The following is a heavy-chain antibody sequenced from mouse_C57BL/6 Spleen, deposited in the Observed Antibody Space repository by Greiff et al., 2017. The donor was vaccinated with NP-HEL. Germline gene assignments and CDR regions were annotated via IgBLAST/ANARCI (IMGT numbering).Heavy chain of an antibody. Sequence: VKLQESGAELVMPGASVKLSCKASGYTFTSYWMHWVKQRPGQGLEWIGEIDPSDSYTNYNQKFKGKSTLTVDKSSSTAYMQLSSLTSEDSAVYDCARGELDSSVLLDYWGQGTTLTVSS. CDR3: ARGELDSSVLLDY. V-gene: IGHV1-69*01. J-gene: IGHJ2*01. CDR2: IDPSDSYT. CDR1: GYTFTSYW. D-gene: IGHD3-2*02.